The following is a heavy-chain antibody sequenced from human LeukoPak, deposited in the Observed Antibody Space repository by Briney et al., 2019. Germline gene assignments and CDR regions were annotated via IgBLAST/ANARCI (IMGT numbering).Heavy chain of an antibody. CDR2: IIPIYGTT. Sequence: SVKVSCKASGGTFSSYAISWVRQAPGQGLEWMGGIIPIYGTTNYAQKFQGRVTMTRDMSTSTVYMELSSLRSEDTAVYYCARDAWFGELPYNWFDPWGQGTLVTVSS. D-gene: IGHD3-10*01. CDR1: GGTFSSYA. J-gene: IGHJ5*02. CDR3: ARDAWFGELPYNWFDP. V-gene: IGHV1-69*05.